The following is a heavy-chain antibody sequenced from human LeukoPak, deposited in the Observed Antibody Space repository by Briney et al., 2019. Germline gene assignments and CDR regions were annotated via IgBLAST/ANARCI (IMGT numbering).Heavy chain of an antibody. Sequence: GGSLRLSCAAPGFTFSSYAMSWVRQAPGKGLEWVSAISGSGGSTYYADSAKGRFTISRDNSKNTLYLQMNSLRAEDTAVYYCAKAHRAAAGIFRNWFDPWGQGTLVTVSS. V-gene: IGHV3-23*01. D-gene: IGHD6-13*01. J-gene: IGHJ5*02. CDR3: AKAHRAAAGIFRNWFDP. CDR2: ISGSGGST. CDR1: GFTFSSYA.